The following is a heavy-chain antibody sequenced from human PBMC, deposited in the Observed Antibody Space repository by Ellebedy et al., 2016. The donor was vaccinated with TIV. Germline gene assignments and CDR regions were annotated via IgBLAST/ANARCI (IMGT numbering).Heavy chain of an antibody. Sequence: AASVKVSCKASGYSFGNYYLHWVRQAPGQGLEWMGIIDPRGGRIDYAQKFKDRVIMSRDKSTNTVYMELSSLRSEDTAIYYCARADEGDPLDYWGQGTLVTVSS. CDR3: ARADEGDPLDY. CDR1: GYSFGNYY. V-gene: IGHV1-46*01. D-gene: IGHD3-10*01. J-gene: IGHJ4*02. CDR2: IDPRGGRI.